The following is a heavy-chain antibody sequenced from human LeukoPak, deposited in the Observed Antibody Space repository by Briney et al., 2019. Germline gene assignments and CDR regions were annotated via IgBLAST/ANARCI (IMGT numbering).Heavy chain of an antibody. V-gene: IGHV3-23*01. Sequence: PGGSLRLSCAASGFTFSSYAMSWVRQAPGKGLEWVSGISGSGGSTYYADSVKGRFTISRDNSKNTLYLQMNSLRAEDTAVYYCAKEDLRDYDFWSGYTEHYFDYWGQGTLVAVSS. CDR2: ISGSGGST. J-gene: IGHJ4*02. CDR3: AKEDLRDYDFWSGYTEHYFDY. D-gene: IGHD3-3*01. CDR1: GFTFSSYA.